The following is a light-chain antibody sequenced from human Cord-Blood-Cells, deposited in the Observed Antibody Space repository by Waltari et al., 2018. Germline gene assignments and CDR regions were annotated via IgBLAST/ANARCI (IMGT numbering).Light chain of an antibody. CDR3: SSYTSSSNWV. CDR2: DVS. J-gene: IGLJ3*02. Sequence: QSALTQPASVSGSPGQSIPISCTGTRSDVGGYNYVSWYQQHPGKAPKLMIYDVSNRPSGVSNRFSGSKSGNTASLTISGLQAEDEADYYCSSYTSSSNWVFGGGTKLTVL. CDR1: RSDVGGYNY. V-gene: IGLV2-14*03.